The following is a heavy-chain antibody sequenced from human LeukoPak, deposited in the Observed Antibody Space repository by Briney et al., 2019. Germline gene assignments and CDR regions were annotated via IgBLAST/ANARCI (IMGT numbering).Heavy chain of an antibody. Sequence: SVKVSCKASGGTFSSYAISWARQAPGQGLEWMGAIIPIFGTANYAQKFQGRVTITADESTSTAYMELSSLRSEDTAVYYCASQYSSSWYGGYWFDPWGQGTLVTVSS. J-gene: IGHJ5*02. CDR3: ASQYSSSWYGGYWFDP. CDR1: GGTFSSYA. V-gene: IGHV1-69*01. D-gene: IGHD6-13*01. CDR2: IIPIFGTA.